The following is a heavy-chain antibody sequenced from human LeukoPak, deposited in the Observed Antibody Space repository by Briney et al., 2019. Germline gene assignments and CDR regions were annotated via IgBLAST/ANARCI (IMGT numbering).Heavy chain of an antibody. D-gene: IGHD3-22*01. CDR2: INTNTGNP. V-gene: IGHV7-4-1*02. J-gene: IGHJ4*02. Sequence: GASVKVSCKASGYTFTSYAMNWVRQAPGQGLEWMGWINTNTGNPTYAQAFTGRFVFSLDTSVSTAYLQISSLKAEDTAVYYCARVADSSGYYYGFDYWGQGTLVTVSS. CDR1: GYTFTSYA. CDR3: ARVADSSGYYYGFDY.